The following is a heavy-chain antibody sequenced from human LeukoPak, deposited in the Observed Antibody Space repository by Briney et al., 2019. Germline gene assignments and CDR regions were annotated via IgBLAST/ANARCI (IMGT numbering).Heavy chain of an antibody. CDR1: GFTFSSYA. CDR2: LGHTGVDT. CDR3: ARAPKPYSTSGAFDV. J-gene: IGHJ3*01. Sequence: GGSLRLSCAASGFTFSSYAMSWVRQAPGKRLEWVSTLGHTGVDTYDADSVRGRFTISRDNSRNTLYLQLNSLRGDDTAVYYCARAPKPYSTSGAFDVWGQGTMVTVSS. D-gene: IGHD5-18*01. V-gene: IGHV3-23*01.